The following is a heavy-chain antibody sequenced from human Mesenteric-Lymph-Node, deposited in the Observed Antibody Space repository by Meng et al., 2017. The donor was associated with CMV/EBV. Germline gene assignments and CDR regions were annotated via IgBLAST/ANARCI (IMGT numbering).Heavy chain of an antibody. V-gene: IGHV3-30*04. CDR3: ARASQVVTIFGVVITQKFNGMDV. CDR1: GFTFGDYA. D-gene: IGHD3-3*01. Sequence: GGSLRLSCAASGFTFGDYAMSWVRQAPGKGLEWVAVISYDGSNKYYADSVKGRFTISRDNSKNTLYLQMNSLRAEDTAVYYCARASQVVTIFGVVITQKFNGMDVWGQGTTVTVSS. CDR2: ISYDGSNK. J-gene: IGHJ6*02.